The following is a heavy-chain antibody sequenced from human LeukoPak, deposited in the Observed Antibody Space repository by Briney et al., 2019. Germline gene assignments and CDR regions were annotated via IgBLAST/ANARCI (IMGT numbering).Heavy chain of an antibody. CDR1: GFSLSTSGGG. Sequence: SGPTLVKPTQTLTLTCTFSGFSLSTSGGGVGWIRQPPGKALEWLALIYWDDDKRYSPSLRSRLTITKDTSKNQVVLTMTNMDPVDTATYYCAHRRVQHKSSRPTGWFDPWGQGTLVTVSS. CDR3: AHRRVQHKSSRPTGWFDP. CDR2: IYWDDDK. V-gene: IGHV2-5*02. J-gene: IGHJ5*02. D-gene: IGHD6-13*01.